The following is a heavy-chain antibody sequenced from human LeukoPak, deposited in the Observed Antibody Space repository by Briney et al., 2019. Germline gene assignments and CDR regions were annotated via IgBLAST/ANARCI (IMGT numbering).Heavy chain of an antibody. J-gene: IGHJ4*02. V-gene: IGHV4-39*07. CDR2: IYYSGGT. CDR1: GFTFSSYS. Sequence: GSLRLSCAASGFTFSSYSINWVRQPPGKGLEWIGSIYYSGGTYYNPSLKSRVTISVDTSKNQFSLKLSSVTAADTAVYYCARDRGDGYNDWGQGTLVTVSS. D-gene: IGHD5-24*01. CDR3: ARDRGDGYND.